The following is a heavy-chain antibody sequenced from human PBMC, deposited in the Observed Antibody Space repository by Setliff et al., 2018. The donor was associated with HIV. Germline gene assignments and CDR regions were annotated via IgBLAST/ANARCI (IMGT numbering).Heavy chain of an antibody. CDR1: GFMFGDYD. CDR2: IRSNGVT. V-gene: IGHV3-49*04. D-gene: IGHD1-20*01. Sequence: LRLSCIASGFMFGDYDINWVRQAPGKGLEWVGLIRSNGVTEYAASVKGRFIITRDDSRSVAYLQMNSLWTEDTAIYYCSRMEYNTLGTYFHYYYMDVWGKGITVTVSS. J-gene: IGHJ6*03. CDR3: SRMEYNTLGTYFHYYYMDV.